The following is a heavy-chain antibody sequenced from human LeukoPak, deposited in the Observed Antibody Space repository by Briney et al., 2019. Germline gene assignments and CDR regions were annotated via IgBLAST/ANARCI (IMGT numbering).Heavy chain of an antibody. D-gene: IGHD3-10*01. Sequence: PSETLSLTCAVYGGSFSGYYWSWIRQPPGKGLEWIGEINHYGSTNYNPSLKSRVTISVDTSKNQFSLNLSSVTAADTAVYYCARGGAFYGSGSFYYYYYYMDVWGKGTTVTVSS. J-gene: IGHJ6*03. CDR1: GGSFSGYY. V-gene: IGHV4-34*01. CDR3: ARGGAFYGSGSFYYYYYYMDV. CDR2: INHYGST.